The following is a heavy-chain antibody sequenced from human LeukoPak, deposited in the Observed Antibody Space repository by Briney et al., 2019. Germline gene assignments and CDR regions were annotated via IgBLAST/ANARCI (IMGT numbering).Heavy chain of an antibody. CDR3: TTLAWYSDSPYFDY. CDR1: GFTFGDYA. CDR2: VRSKACGGAA. Sequence: PGGSLRLSCPASGFTFGDYAMSWVRQAPGKGLEWVAFVRSKACGGAAEYAASVKGRFTISRDDSKSIAYLQMNSLKIEDTAVYYCTTLAWYSDSPYFDYWGQGTLVTVSS. V-gene: IGHV3-49*04. D-gene: IGHD6-13*01. J-gene: IGHJ4*02.